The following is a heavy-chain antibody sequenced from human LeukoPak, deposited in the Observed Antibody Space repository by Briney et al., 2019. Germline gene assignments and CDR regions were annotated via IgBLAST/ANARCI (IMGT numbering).Heavy chain of an antibody. Sequence: PSETLSLTCTVSGGSISSYYWSWIRQPPGKGLEWIGYIYYSGSTNYNASLTNRVTISVDSSKNQFSLKLSSVTAADTAVYYCAREVGYCSGGSCYSYFDYWGQGTLVTVSS. CDR3: AREVGYCSGGSCYSYFDY. CDR2: IYYSGST. CDR1: GGSISSYY. D-gene: IGHD2-15*01. V-gene: IGHV4-59*01. J-gene: IGHJ4*02.